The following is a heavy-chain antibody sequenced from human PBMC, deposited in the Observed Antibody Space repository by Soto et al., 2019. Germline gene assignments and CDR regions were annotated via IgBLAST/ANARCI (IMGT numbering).Heavy chain of an antibody. CDR3: ARSREFDY. CDR1: GGSLSGATYS. CDR2: IFPSGTT. Sequence: SETLSLTCGVSGGSLSGATYSWNWIRQPPGKGLEWIGYIFPSGTTYYNPSLKSRVTISIDVSKNQFSLSLRALTAAATAVYYCARSREFDYWGQGTLVTVSS. V-gene: IGHV4-30-2*01. J-gene: IGHJ4*02.